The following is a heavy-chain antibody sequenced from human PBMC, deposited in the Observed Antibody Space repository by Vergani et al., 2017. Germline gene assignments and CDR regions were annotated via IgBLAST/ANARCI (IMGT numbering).Heavy chain of an antibody. CDR3: ARNARGYIFGVVTDNFDY. D-gene: IGHD3-3*02. V-gene: IGHV3-74*02. J-gene: IGHJ4*02. CDR2: INSDGSST. Sequence: VQLVESGGGLVKPGGSLRLSCAASGFTFSDYYMSWVRQAPGKGLEWVSRINSDGSSTSYADSVKGRFTISRDNAKNTLYLQMNSLRAEDTAVYYCARNARGYIFGVVTDNFDYWGQGTLVTVSS. CDR1: GFTFSDYY.